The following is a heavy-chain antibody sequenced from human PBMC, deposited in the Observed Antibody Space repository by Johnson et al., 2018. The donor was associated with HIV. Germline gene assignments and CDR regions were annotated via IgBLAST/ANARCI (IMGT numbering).Heavy chain of an antibody. CDR1: GFTSDDYG. CDR3: AKDMNWNLIGDAFDI. CDR2: INWNGGRT. D-gene: IGHD1-1*01. V-gene: IGHV3-20*04. J-gene: IGHJ3*02. Sequence: VQLVESGGGVVRPGGSLRLSCAASGFTSDDYGMSWVRQAPGKGLVWVSGINWNGGRTGYADSVKGRFTISRDNAKKSLYLQMNSLRAEDTALYYCAKDMNWNLIGDAFDIWGQGTMVTVSS.